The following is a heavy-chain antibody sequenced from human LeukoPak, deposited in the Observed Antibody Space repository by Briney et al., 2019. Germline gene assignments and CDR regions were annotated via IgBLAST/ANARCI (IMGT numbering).Heavy chain of an antibody. J-gene: IGHJ4*01. D-gene: IGHD3-22*01. CDR3: ARDQHYYDSSGYYQGRYFDC. CDR1: GYTFTSYG. CDR2: ISAYNGNT. Sequence: ASVKVSCTASGYTFTSYGISWVRQAPGQGLEWMGWISAYNGNTNYAQKGQGRVTMTPDTSTSTASTELRSMRSDDTAVYYCARDQHYYDSSGYYQGRYFDCWGHGTLVTVSS. V-gene: IGHV1-18*01.